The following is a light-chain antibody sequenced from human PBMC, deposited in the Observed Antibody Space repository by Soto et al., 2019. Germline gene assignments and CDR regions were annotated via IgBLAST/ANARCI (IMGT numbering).Light chain of an antibody. Sequence: EIVMTQSPATLSMSPGERATLSCRASQSVSSNLAWYQQKPGQAPRLLIYGASTRATGIPARFGGSGSGTEFTLTISSLQSEDFAVYYCQQYNNWPRTFGQETKVDIK. CDR3: QQYNNWPRT. V-gene: IGKV3-15*01. J-gene: IGKJ1*01. CDR2: GAS. CDR1: QSVSSN.